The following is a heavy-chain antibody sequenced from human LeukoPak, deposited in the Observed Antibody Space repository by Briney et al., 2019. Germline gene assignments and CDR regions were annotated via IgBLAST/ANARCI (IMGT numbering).Heavy chain of an antibody. J-gene: IGHJ6*03. CDR2: IKQDGSEK. Sequence: GSLRLSCAASGFTFSSYWMSWVRQAPGKGLEWVANIKQDGSEKYYVDSVKGRFTISRDNAKNSLYLQMNSLRAEDTAVYYCARGSPTPIAALNYMDVWGKGTTVTVSS. D-gene: IGHD6-13*01. V-gene: IGHV3-7*01. CDR3: ARGSPTPIAALNYMDV. CDR1: GFTFSSYW.